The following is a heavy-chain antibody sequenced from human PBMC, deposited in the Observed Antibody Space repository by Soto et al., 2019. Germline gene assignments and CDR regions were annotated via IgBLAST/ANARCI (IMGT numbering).Heavy chain of an antibody. CDR1: GFIFGNFW. Sequence: ESGGGLVQPGGSLRLSCAGSGFIFGNFWMTWVRQAPGKGLEWVANIKQDGSEKYYVDSVKGRFTISRDNVKNSLYLQMNSLRSEDTAVYYCARGTGGATSSGKDQFDYWGQGTLVPVSS. D-gene: IGHD1-26*01. CDR3: ARGTGGATSSGKDQFDY. V-gene: IGHV3-7*01. CDR2: IKQDGSEK. J-gene: IGHJ4*02.